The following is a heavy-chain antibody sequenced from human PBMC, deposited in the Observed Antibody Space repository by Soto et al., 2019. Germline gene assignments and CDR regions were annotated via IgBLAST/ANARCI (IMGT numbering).Heavy chain of an antibody. Sequence: EVQLVETGGGLIQPGGSLRLSCAASGFSVRTNYMSWVRQAPGKGFEWVSVFESGGSIYYADSVKGRFIISRDYAKITVYLQMSSLRADDTAVYYCARAGVTPHFFAYWGQGTLVTVSS. J-gene: IGHJ4*02. CDR2: FESGGSI. D-gene: IGHD2-21*02. CDR1: GFSVRTNY. CDR3: ARAGVTPHFFAY. V-gene: IGHV3-53*02.